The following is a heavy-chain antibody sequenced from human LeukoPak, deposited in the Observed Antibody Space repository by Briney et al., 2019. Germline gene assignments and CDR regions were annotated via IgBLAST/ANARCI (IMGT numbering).Heavy chain of an antibody. V-gene: IGHV3-30*04. Sequence: PGRSLRLSCAASGFTFDDYAMHWVRQAPGKGLEWVAVISYDGSNKYYADSVKGRFTISRDNSKNTLYLQMNSLRAEDTAVHYCARGVRTGGGHYFDYWGQGTLVTVSS. J-gene: IGHJ4*02. CDR3: ARGVRTGGGHYFDY. CDR2: ISYDGSNK. CDR1: GFTFDDYA. D-gene: IGHD7-27*01.